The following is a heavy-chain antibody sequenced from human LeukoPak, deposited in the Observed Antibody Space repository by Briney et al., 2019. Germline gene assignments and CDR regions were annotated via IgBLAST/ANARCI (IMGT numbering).Heavy chain of an antibody. D-gene: IGHD2-21*01. CDR2: ISAYNGHR. CDR1: GYTFASYG. CDR3: ARDQGGGNCDF. V-gene: IGHV1-18*01. J-gene: IGHJ4*02. Sequence: ASVKVSCKASGYTFASYGFSWVRHAPAQGLEWMGWISAYNGHRTYAQNFQGRVSMTTDSSTSTAYMELRSLRPDDTAVYYCARDQGGGNCDFWGQGSLVTVSS.